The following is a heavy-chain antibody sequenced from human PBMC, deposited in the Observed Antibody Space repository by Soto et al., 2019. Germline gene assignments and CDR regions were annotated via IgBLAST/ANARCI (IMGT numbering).Heavy chain of an antibody. D-gene: IGHD1-26*01. CDR1: GFIFTSYS. V-gene: IGHV3-48*02. Sequence: EVQLVESGGGLVQPGGSLRLSCAASGFIFTSYSMNWVRQAPGKVLEWLSDIRIDSNHIGYADSVRGRFTISSDIAKNSLYLQMTSLRDEDTAVYYCARDLSYAFDYWGQGTLVTVSS. CDR2: IRIDSNHI. J-gene: IGHJ4*02. CDR3: ARDLSYAFDY.